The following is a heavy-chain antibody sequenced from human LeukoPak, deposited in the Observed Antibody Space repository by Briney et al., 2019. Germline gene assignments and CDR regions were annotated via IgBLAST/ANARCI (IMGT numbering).Heavy chain of an antibody. V-gene: IGHV4-31*03. CDR3: ARAPHSEISAFDY. CDR1: ADSISSGGHY. CDR2: IYYTGGT. J-gene: IGHJ4*02. D-gene: IGHD2-21*01. Sequence: SETLSLTCTVSADSISSGGHYWSWVRQHPGKGLEWIGNIYYTGGTHYNPSLKSRVTISVDTSKNQVSLKVTSVTAADTAVYYCARAPHSEISAFDYWGQGTLVTVSS.